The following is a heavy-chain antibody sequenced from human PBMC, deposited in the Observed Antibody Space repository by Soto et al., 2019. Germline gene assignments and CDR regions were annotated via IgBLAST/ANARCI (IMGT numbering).Heavy chain of an antibody. CDR3: ARQWLVSFDY. CDR2: IIPILGIA. V-gene: IGHV1-69*02. J-gene: IGHJ4*02. D-gene: IGHD6-19*01. Sequence: QVQLVQSGAEVKKPGSSVKVSCKASGGTFSSYTISWVRQAPGQGLEWMGRIIPILGIANYAQKFQGRVTTTADKSTSTADMGLSSLRSEDTAVYYCARQWLVSFDYWGQGTLVTVSS. CDR1: GGTFSSYT.